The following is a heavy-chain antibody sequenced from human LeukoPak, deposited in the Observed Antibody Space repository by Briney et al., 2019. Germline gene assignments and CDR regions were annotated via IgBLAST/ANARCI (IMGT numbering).Heavy chain of an antibody. CDR2: IYHSGST. CDR1: GGSISSSYW. V-gene: IGHV4-4*02. J-gene: IGHJ3*02. CDR3: ARALLHAFDI. D-gene: IGHD2-15*01. Sequence: SETLSLTCAVSGGSISSSYWWSWIRQPPGKGLEWIGEIYHSGSTNYNLSLKSRVTISVDTSKNQFSLKLSSVTAADTAVYYCARALLHAFDIWGQGTMVTVSS.